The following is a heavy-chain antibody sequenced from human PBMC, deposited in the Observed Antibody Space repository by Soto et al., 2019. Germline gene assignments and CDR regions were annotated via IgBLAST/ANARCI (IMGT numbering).Heavy chain of an antibody. D-gene: IGHD3-3*01. Sequence: SSETLSLTCTVSGGSISSSSYYWGWIRQPPGKGLEWIGSIYYSGSTYYNPSLKSRVTISVDTSKNQFSLKQSSVTAADTAVYYCARHKITIFGVVIIANWFDPWGQGTLVTVSS. CDR1: GGSISSSSYY. V-gene: IGHV4-39*01. J-gene: IGHJ5*02. CDR3: ARHKITIFGVVIIANWFDP. CDR2: IYYSGST.